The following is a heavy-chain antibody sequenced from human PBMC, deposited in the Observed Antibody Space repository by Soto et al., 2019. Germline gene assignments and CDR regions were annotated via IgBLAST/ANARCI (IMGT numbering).Heavy chain of an antibody. CDR2: IYYSGST. CDR3: ARAPRGNYGYPSYCDY. Sequence: PSETLSLTCTVSGDSINNYYWSWIRQPPGKGLEWIGYIYYSGSTNYNPSLKSRVTISVDTSKNQFSLKLRSVTAADTAVYYCARAPRGNYGYPSYCDYGGQGTLVTVSS. V-gene: IGHV4-59*01. D-gene: IGHD3-10*01. CDR1: GDSINNYY. J-gene: IGHJ4*02.